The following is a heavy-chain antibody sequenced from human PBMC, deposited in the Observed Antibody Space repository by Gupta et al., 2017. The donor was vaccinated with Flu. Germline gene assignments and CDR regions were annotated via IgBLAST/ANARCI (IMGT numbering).Heavy chain of an antibody. Sequence: EVQLVESGGGLVQPGRSLRLSCAASGFTLDDYAMHWVRQAPAKGLEWVSGISWNRGSIGYAHSVKGRFTISRDNAKNSLYLQMNSLRAEDTALYYCAKDITGATAMVTNYYGMDVWGQGTTVTVSS. CDR1: GFTLDDYA. V-gene: IGHV3-9*01. J-gene: IGHJ6*02. CDR2: ISWNRGSI. D-gene: IGHD5-18*01. CDR3: AKDITGATAMVTNYYGMDV.